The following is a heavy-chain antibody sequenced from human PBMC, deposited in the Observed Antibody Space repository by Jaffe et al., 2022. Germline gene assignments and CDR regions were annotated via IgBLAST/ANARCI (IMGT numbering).Heavy chain of an antibody. J-gene: IGHJ2*01. CDR3: AKSGYCSGGSCYEYWYFDL. D-gene: IGHD2-15*01. Sequence: EVQLLESGGGLVQPGGSLRLSCAASGFTFSSYAMSWVRQAPGKGLEWVSAISGSGGSTYYADSVKGRFTISRDNSKNTLYLQMNSLRAEDTAVYYCAKSGYCSGGSCYEYWYFDLWGRGTLVTVSS. CDR1: GFTFSSYA. CDR2: ISGSGGST. V-gene: IGHV3-23*01.